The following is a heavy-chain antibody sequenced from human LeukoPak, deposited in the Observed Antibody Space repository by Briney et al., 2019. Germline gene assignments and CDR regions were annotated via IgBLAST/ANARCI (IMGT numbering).Heavy chain of an antibody. V-gene: IGHV3-23*01. CDR3: AFCRAGSAACSFDY. CDR1: GFTFSSYA. J-gene: IGHJ4*02. Sequence: PGGSLRLSCAASGFTFSSYAMSWVRQAPGKGLEXXXXXSGSGGSTYYADSVKGRFTISRDNSKDTLYLQMNSLRAEDTAVYYCAFCRAGSAACSFDYWGQGTLVTVSS. D-gene: IGHD3-10*01. CDR2: XSGSGGST.